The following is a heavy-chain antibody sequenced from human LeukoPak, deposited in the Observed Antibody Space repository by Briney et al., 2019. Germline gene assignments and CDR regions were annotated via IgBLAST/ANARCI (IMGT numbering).Heavy chain of an antibody. D-gene: IGHD6-13*01. CDR1: GFTFMNAW. J-gene: IGHJ4*02. CDR2: IKSKTDGGTA. V-gene: IGHV3-15*01. Sequence: GGSLRLSCAAFGFTFMNAWMSWVRQAPGKGLEWVGRIKSKTDGGTADYAAPVKGRFTISRDDSKNTLYLQLNSLKTEDTAVYYCATLKTGTSSFLWGQGTLVTVSS. CDR3: ATLKTGTSSFL.